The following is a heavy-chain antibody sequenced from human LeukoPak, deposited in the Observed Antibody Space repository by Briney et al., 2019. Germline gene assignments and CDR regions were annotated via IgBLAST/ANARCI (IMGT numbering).Heavy chain of an antibody. D-gene: IGHD5-18*01. CDR1: GFTFSDYY. J-gene: IGHJ4*02. CDR2: ISSSGSTI. V-gene: IGHV3-11*01. CDR3: ARGRWGYSYGYLVDY. Sequence: PRGSLRLSCEASGFTFSDYYMSWIRQAPGKGLEWVSYISSSGSTIYYADSVKGRFTISRDNAKNSLYLQMNSLRAEDTAVYYCARGRWGYSYGYLVDYWGLGTLVTVSS.